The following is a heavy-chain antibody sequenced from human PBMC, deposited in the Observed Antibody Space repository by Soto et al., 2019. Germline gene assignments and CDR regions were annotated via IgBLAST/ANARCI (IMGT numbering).Heavy chain of an antibody. CDR2: IFYSGST. V-gene: IGHV4-39*01. Sequence: SETLSLTCTVSGGSISSSSYYWGWIRQPPGKGLEWIGSIFYSGSTYYNPSLKSRVTISVDTSKSQFSLKLSSVTAADTAVYYCTCIFSGGYGYGFYYYGMDVWGQGTTVS. CDR1: GGSISSSSYY. CDR3: TCIFSGGYGYGFYYYGMDV. J-gene: IGHJ6*02. D-gene: IGHD5-18*01.